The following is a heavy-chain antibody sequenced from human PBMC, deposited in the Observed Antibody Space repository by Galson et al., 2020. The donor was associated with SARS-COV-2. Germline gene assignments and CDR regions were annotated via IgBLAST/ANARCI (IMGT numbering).Heavy chain of an antibody. CDR2: IKQSGTL. V-gene: IGHV4-34*01. CDR1: GESFSGNN. J-gene: IGHJ4*02. D-gene: IGHD3-22*01. Sequence: SETLSLTCAVYGESFSGNNWSWTRKPPGEGREWIGEIKQSGTLNYNPSLKSRVTISVDTSKNQFTLKLSAVTAADTAVYYCARGRLQTTMMVVVFTGGSFYFDYLGQGTLVTVSS. CDR3: ARGRLQTTMMVVVFTGGSFYFDY.